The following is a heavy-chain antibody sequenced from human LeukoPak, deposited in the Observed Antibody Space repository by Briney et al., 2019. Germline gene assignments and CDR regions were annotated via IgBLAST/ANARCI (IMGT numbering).Heavy chain of an antibody. CDR1: GFTFSSSE. V-gene: IGHV3-48*03. CDR2: ITSSGGTT. J-gene: IGHJ4*02. CDR3: ARDQRWFGKLDF. Sequence: GGSLRLSCTASGFTFSSSEMNWVRQAPGKGLEWVSYITSSGGTTYYADSVKGRFTISRDNARNSLFLQMGSLRAEDTAVYYCARDQRWFGKLDFWGQGTLVTVPS. D-gene: IGHD3-10*01.